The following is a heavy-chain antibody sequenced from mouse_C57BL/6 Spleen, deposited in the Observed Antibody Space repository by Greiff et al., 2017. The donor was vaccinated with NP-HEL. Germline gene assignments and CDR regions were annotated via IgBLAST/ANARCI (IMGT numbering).Heavy chain of an antibody. CDR1: GFTFSSYT. CDR2: ISGGGGNT. D-gene: IGHD2-4*01. CDR3: ARGTSGITTNYAMDY. Sequence: DVMLVESGGGLVKPGGSLKLSCAASGFTFSSYTMSWVRQTPEKRLEWVATISGGGGNTYYPDSVKGRFTISRDNAKNTLYLQMSSLRSEDTALYYCARGTSGITTNYAMDYWGQGTSVTVSS. J-gene: IGHJ4*01. V-gene: IGHV5-9*01.